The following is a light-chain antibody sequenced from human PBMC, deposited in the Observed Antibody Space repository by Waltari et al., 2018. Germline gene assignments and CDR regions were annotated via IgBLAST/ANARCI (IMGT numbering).Light chain of an antibody. J-gene: IGKJ3*01. CDR1: QSVSSN. CDR3: QEYNKWPFT. Sequence: EILMTQSPATLSVSPGERATLSCRASQSVSSNLAWYQQKPGQAPRPLIFGASTRATGIPARFSGSGSGTEFTLTISSMQSEDFAVYYCQEYNKWPFTFGPGTKVDIK. CDR2: GAS. V-gene: IGKV3-15*01.